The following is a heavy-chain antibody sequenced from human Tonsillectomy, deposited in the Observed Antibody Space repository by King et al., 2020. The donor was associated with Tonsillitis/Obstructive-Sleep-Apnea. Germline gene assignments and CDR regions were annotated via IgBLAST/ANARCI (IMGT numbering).Heavy chain of an antibody. V-gene: IGHV5-51*03. CDR2: VYPGDSDT. D-gene: IGHD5-18*01. Sequence: QLVQSGAEVKKPGESLKIFCKGSGYSFSSYCIGWVRQMPGKGLEWMGIVYPGDSDTRYSPSFQGQVTISADKSISTAYLQWSSLKASDTAIYYCATLRSGGFDQGIQLLFDYWGQGTLVTVSS. CDR1: GYSFSSYC. J-gene: IGHJ4*02. CDR3: ATLRSGGFDQGIQLLFDY.